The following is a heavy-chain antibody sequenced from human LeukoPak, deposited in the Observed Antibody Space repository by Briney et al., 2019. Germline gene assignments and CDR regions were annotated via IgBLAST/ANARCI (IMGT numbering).Heavy chain of an antibody. CDR3: ARGYYDFWSGTYYYYYMDV. Sequence: SETLSLTCTVSGGSISSYYWSWIRQPPGKGLEWIGYIYYSGSTNYNPSPKSRVTISVDTSKNQFSLKLSSVTAADTVVYYCARGYYDFWSGTYYYYYMDVWGKGTTVTVSS. CDR1: GGSISSYY. V-gene: IGHV4-59*12. J-gene: IGHJ6*03. CDR2: IYYSGST. D-gene: IGHD3-3*01.